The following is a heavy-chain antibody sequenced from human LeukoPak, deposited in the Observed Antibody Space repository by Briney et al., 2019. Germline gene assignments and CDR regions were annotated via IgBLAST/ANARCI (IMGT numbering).Heavy chain of an antibody. CDR2: ISAYNGNT. V-gene: IGHV1-18*01. CDR3: ARDGYYYDSSGYYYYYYYYMDV. CDR1: GHTFTNYG. D-gene: IGHD3-22*01. Sequence: GASVKVSCKASGHTFTNYGITWVRQAPGQGLEWMGWISAYNGNTNYAQKFQGRVTMTTDTSTNTVYMELRSLRSDDTAVYYCARDGYYYDSSGYYYYYYYYMDVWGKGTTVTISS. J-gene: IGHJ6*03.